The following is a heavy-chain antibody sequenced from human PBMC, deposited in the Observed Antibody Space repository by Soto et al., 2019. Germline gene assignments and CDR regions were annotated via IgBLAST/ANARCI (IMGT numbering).Heavy chain of an antibody. CDR3: ARGFPVYSYYYYLDV. CDR1: GGSLIGYS. V-gene: IGHV4-34*01. Sequence: SETLSLTCAVYGGSLIGYSWHWVRQPPGKGLEWIGEIDHSGSTKYNPSLKNRVTFSVDTSKNQFSLNLTSVTASDTALYYCARGFPVYSYYYYLDVWAKRTTVTVSS. CDR2: IDHSGST. D-gene: IGHD4-17*01. J-gene: IGHJ6*03.